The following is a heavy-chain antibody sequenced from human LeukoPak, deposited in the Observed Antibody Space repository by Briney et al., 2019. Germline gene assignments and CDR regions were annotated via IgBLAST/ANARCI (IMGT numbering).Heavy chain of an antibody. D-gene: IGHD3-10*01. J-gene: IGHJ4*02. CDR3: ERDVIGGSGNYSSEY. CDR2: IWYDGSNK. Sequence: GGSLRLSCAASGFTLSNYGMHWVRQAPGKGLEWVAVIWYDGSNKNYTDSVKGRFTISRDISKNTLFLQMISLRAEDTAVYYCERDVIGGSGNYSSEYWGQGTLVTVSS. CDR1: GFTLSNYG. V-gene: IGHV3-33*01.